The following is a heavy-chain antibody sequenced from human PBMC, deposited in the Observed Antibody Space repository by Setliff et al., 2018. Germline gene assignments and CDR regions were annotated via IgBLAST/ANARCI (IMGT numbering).Heavy chain of an antibody. CDR1: GGSFSGYY. Sequence: PSETLSLTCAVYGGSFSGYYWSWIRKPPGKGLVWIGYTYYSGGTYYNPSLKSRVTVSVDTSKNQFSLKLISVTAADTAVYYCARVARLVLGRNAFDIWCQGTTVTVSS. CDR2: TYYSGGT. D-gene: IGHD2-2*01. V-gene: IGHV4-34*09. CDR3: ARVARLVLGRNAFDI. J-gene: IGHJ3*02.